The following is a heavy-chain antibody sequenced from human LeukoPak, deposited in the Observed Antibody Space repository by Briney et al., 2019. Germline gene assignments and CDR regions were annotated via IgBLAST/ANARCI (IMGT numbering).Heavy chain of an antibody. CDR3: ARDPSGYGSGSYYYNWFDP. Sequence: GGSLRLSCAASGFTFDDYGMSWVRQAPGKGLEWVSGINWNGGSTGYADSVKGRFTISRDNAKNSLYLQMNSLRAEDTALYYCARDPSGYGSGSYYYNWFDPWGQGTLVTVSS. CDR2: INWNGGST. D-gene: IGHD3-10*01. V-gene: IGHV3-20*04. J-gene: IGHJ5*02. CDR1: GFTFDDYG.